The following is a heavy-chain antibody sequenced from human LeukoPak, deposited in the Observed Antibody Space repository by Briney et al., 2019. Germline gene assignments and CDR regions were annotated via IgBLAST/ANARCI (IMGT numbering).Heavy chain of an antibody. J-gene: IGHJ4*02. CDR3: ARDPSVGPTPFDF. CDR1: GFTFSNYW. V-gene: IGHV3-74*01. CDR2: IKSDGSST. Sequence: PGGSLRLSCAASGFTFSNYWMHWVRQAPGKGPVWVSRIKSDGSSTRFADSVQGRFTISRDNGKNTVYLQMNSLRAEDTAVYYCARDPSVGPTPFDFWGQGTLVTVSS. D-gene: IGHD4-23*01.